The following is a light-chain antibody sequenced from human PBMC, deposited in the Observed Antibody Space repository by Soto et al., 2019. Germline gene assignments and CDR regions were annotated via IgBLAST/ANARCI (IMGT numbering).Light chain of an antibody. J-gene: IGKJ3*01. Sequence: DIQMSQSPSSLSASVGERVTITCRASQSIGSYLNWFQQKPGKAPKLLIYAATSLQSGVPSRFSGSGSGTDFTLTISSLQPQDFATYYCQESYSVPFFSFGPGTKVNIK. CDR1: QSIGSY. CDR3: QESYSVPFFS. V-gene: IGKV1-39*01. CDR2: AAT.